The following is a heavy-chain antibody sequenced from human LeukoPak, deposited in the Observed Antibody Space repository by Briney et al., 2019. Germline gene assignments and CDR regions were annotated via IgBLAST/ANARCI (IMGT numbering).Heavy chain of an antibody. Sequence: GGSLRLSCAASGFTFSGSAMHWVRQASGKGLEWVGRIRSKANSYATAYAASVKGRFTISRDDSKNTAYLQMNSLKTKDTAVYYCTSGIRGDFDYWGQGTLVTVSS. CDR2: IRSKANSYAT. CDR3: TSGIRGDFDY. D-gene: IGHD1-14*01. CDR1: GFTFSGSA. J-gene: IGHJ4*02. V-gene: IGHV3-73*01.